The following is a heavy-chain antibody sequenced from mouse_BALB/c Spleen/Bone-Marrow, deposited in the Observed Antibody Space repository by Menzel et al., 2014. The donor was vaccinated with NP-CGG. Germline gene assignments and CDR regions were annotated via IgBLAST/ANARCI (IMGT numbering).Heavy chain of an antibody. CDR2: IHYSGST. J-gene: IGHJ2*01. V-gene: IGHV3-1*02. D-gene: IGHD1-1*01. CDR3: ASITTVVGPLDY. Sequence: EVQRVESGPDLVKPSQSLSLPCTVTGYSITSGYSWHWIRQFPGNKPEWMGYIHYSGSTNYNPSLKSRISITRDTSKNQFFRQLNSVTTEDTATYYCASITTVVGPLDYWGQGTTLTVSS. CDR1: GYSITSGYS.